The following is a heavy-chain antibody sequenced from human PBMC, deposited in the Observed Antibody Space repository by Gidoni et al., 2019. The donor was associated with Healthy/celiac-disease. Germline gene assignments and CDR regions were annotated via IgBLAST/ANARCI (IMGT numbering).Heavy chain of an antibody. Sequence: QITLKESGPTLVKPTQTLTLTCTFSGFSLSTSGVGVGWIRQPPGKALEWLALIYWNDDKRYSPSLKSRLTITKDTSKNQVVLTMTNMDPVDTATYYCAHTPSTISSGWFNYWGQGTLVTVSS. D-gene: IGHD6-19*01. V-gene: IGHV2-5*01. J-gene: IGHJ4*02. CDR1: GFSLSTSGVG. CDR2: IYWNDDK. CDR3: AHTPSTISSGWFNY.